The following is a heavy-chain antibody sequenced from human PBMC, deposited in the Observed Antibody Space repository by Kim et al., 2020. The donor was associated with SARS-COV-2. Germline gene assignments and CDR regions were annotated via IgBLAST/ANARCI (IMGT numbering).Heavy chain of an antibody. D-gene: IGHD1-26*01. Sequence: NDYEVSVKRRMTINPDTSKNQFSLQLNSVTPEDTAMYYCAKGRGGAYDYWGQGTLVTVSS. CDR2: N. J-gene: IGHJ4*02. V-gene: IGHV6-1*01. CDR3: AKGRGGAYDY.